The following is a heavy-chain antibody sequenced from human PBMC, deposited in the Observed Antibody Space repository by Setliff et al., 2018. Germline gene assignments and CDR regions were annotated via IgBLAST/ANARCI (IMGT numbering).Heavy chain of an antibody. CDR2: INTNTGNP. D-gene: IGHD3-9*01. CDR1: GYTFTSYA. V-gene: IGHV7-4-1*02. CDR3: AREPHRYYDILTGETNPLFS. Sequence: ASVKVSCKASGYTFTSYAMNWVRQAPGQGLEWMGWINTNTGNPTYAQGFTGRFVFSLDTSVSTAYLQISSLKAEDTAVYYCAREPHRYYDILTGETNPLFSWGQGTLVTVSS. J-gene: IGHJ4*02.